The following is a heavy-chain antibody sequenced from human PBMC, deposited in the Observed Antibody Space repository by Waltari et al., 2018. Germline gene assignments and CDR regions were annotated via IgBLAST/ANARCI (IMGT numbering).Heavy chain of an antibody. D-gene: IGHD4-17*01. Sequence: EVQLVESGGGLVQPGGSLRLSCAASGFTFSLYWMHWVRQVPGKGLVWVSRSNSDGSSISYAYSVKGRFTIYKDNAKSTVYLQMNSLRDDETAIYYCARGARMTTVTTGWGYFDVWGRGTLVTVSS. CDR3: ARGARMTTVTTGWGYFDV. V-gene: IGHV3-74*01. CDR2: SNSDGSSI. CDR1: GFTFSLYW. J-gene: IGHJ2*01.